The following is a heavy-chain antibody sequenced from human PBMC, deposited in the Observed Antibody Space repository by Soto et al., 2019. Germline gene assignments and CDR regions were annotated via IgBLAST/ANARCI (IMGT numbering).Heavy chain of an antibody. CDR1: GYTFTGYY. V-gene: IGHV1-2*04. D-gene: IGHD3-3*01. J-gene: IGHJ6*02. Sequence: ASVKVSCKASGYTFTGYYMHWVRQAPGQGLEWMGWINPNSGGTNYAQKFQGWVTMTRDTSISTAYMELSRLRSDDTAVYYCARTLLTLWSGYYYYYYYGMDVWGQGTTVTVSS. CDR2: INPNSGGT. CDR3: ARTLLTLWSGYYYYYYYGMDV.